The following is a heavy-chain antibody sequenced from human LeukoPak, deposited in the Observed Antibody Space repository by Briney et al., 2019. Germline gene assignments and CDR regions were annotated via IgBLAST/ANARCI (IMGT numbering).Heavy chain of an antibody. V-gene: IGHV1-69*05. CDR2: IIPIFGTA. Sequence: SXKVSCKASGGTFSSYAISWVRQAPGQGLEWMGRIIPIFGTANYAQKFQGRVTITTDESTSTAYMELSSLRSDDTAVYYCARLDSSGYLYYYYYYMDVWGKGTTVTVSS. CDR3: ARLDSSGYLYYYYYYMDV. D-gene: IGHD3-22*01. CDR1: GGTFSSYA. J-gene: IGHJ6*03.